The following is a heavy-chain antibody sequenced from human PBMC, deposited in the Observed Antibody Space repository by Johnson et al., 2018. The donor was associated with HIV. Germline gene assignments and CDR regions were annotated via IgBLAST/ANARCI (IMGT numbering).Heavy chain of an antibody. CDR1: GFTFSSYD. V-gene: IGHV3-13*01. D-gene: IGHD6-13*01. CDR2: IGTAGDT. CDR3: ARGQRSSWYPVNAFDI. Sequence: VQLVESGGGLVQPGGSLRLSCAASGFTFSSYDMHWVRQATGKGLEWVSAIGTAGDTYYPGSVKGRFTISRENAKNSLYLQMNSLRAGDTAVYYCARGQRSSWYPVNAFDIWGHGTTVTVSS. J-gene: IGHJ3*02.